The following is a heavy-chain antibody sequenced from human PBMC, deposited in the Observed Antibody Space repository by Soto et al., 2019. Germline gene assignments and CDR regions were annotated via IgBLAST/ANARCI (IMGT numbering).Heavy chain of an antibody. CDR3: AKGGLSTTFYFDY. CDR2: ISSSSTGGGT. V-gene: IGHV3-23*01. CDR1: GLTLSNYA. Sequence: EVQLLESGGGLVQPGGSLRLTCAASGLTLSNYAMTWVRQAPGKGLEWVSAISSSSTGGGTHYADSVKGRFTISRDISKNTLSLQLHSVGGEGGGGYYCAKGGLSTTFYFDYWGQGTLVTVSS. J-gene: IGHJ4*02. D-gene: IGHD3-3*01.